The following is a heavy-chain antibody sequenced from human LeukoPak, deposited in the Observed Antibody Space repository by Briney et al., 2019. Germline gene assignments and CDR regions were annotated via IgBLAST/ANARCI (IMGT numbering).Heavy chain of an antibody. Sequence: GGSLRLSCAASGFTFSDYYMSWIRQAPGKGLEWVSYISSSGSTIYYADSVKGRFTISRDNAKNSLYLQMNSLRAEDTAVYYCARDSTITMIVKVRNDAFDIWGQGTMVTVSS. D-gene: IGHD3-22*01. CDR1: GFTFSDYY. CDR3: ARDSTITMIVKVRNDAFDI. CDR2: ISSSGSTI. V-gene: IGHV3-11*01. J-gene: IGHJ3*02.